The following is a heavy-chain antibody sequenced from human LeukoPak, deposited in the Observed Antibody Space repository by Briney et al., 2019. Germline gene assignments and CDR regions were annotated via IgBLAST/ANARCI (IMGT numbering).Heavy chain of an antibody. Sequence: GGSLRLSCAASGFTFSSYSMNWVRQAPGKGLEWVSSISSSSSYICYADSVKGRFTISRDNAKNSLYLQMNSLRAEDTAVYYCARGIFTYYDFWSGQNSDLDYWGQGTLVTVSS. J-gene: IGHJ4*02. CDR3: ARGIFTYYDFWSGQNSDLDY. CDR2: ISSSSSYI. D-gene: IGHD3-3*01. V-gene: IGHV3-21*01. CDR1: GFTFSSYS.